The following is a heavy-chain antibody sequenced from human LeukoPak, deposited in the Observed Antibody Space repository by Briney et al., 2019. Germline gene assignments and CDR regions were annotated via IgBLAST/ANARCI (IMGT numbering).Heavy chain of an antibody. CDR2: NYWDDDK. J-gene: IGHJ4*02. Sequence: ESGPTLVNPTQPLTLTCTFSGFSLSTSGVGGGWIRQPPGKALEWLALNYWDDDKRYSPSLKSRITITKDTTKKQVVLTMTNMDPVDTATYYCAHRPVETFDYWGQGTLVTVSS. V-gene: IGHV2-5*02. CDR3: AHRPVETFDY. CDR1: GFSLSTSGVG. D-gene: IGHD5-24*01.